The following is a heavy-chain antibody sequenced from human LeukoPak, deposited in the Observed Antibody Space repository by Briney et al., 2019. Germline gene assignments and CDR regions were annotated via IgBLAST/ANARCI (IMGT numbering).Heavy chain of an antibody. Sequence: GGSLRLSCAASGLSFSSYSMNWVRQAPGKGLEWVSSISSSSSYIYYADSVKGRFTISRDNAKNSLYLQMNSLRAEDTAVYYCARGTAMANFDYWGQGTLVTVSS. D-gene: IGHD5-18*01. CDR3: ARGTAMANFDY. CDR2: ISSSSSYI. CDR1: GLSFSSYS. V-gene: IGHV3-21*01. J-gene: IGHJ4*02.